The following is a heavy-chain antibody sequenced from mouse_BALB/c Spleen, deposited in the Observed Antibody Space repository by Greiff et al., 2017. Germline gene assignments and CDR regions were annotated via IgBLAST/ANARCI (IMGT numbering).Heavy chain of an antibody. J-gene: IGHJ4*01. Sequence: EVKVVESGGGLVKPGGSRKLSCAASGFTFSSFGMHWVRQAPEKGLEWVAYISSGSSTIYYADTVKGRFTISRDNPKNTLFLQMTSLRSEDTAMYYCARSGGEAMDYWGQGTSVTVSS. D-gene: IGHD3-1*01. CDR2: ISSGSSTI. CDR1: GFTFSSFG. CDR3: ARSGGEAMDY. V-gene: IGHV5-17*02.